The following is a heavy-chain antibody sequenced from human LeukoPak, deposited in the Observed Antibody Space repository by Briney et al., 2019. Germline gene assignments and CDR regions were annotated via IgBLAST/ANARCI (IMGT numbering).Heavy chain of an antibody. CDR3: AGALGYDFWSGYSRTYYGMDV. CDR2: ISSSSSYI. D-gene: IGHD3-3*01. J-gene: IGHJ6*02. V-gene: IGHV3-21*01. CDR1: GFTFSSYS. Sequence: GGSLRLSCAASGFTFSSYSMNWVRQAPGKGLEWVSSISSSSSYIYYADSVKGRFTISRDNAKNSLYLQMNSLRAEDTAVYYCAGALGYDFWSGYSRTYYGMDVWGQGTTVTVSS.